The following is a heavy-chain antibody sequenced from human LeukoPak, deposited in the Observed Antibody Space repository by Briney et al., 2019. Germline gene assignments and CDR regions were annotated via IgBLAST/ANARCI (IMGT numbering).Heavy chain of an antibody. Sequence: PGGSLRLSCAASGFTFSSYGMSWVRQAPGKGLEWVSIIGAGGGTTYYADSVRGRFTISRDNAKNSLYLQMNSLRAEDTAVYYCARACSGGICYESKFEPWGQGTLVTVSS. V-gene: IGHV3-23*01. CDR3: ARACSGGICYESKFEP. CDR2: IGAGGGTT. CDR1: GFTFSSYG. J-gene: IGHJ5*02. D-gene: IGHD2-15*01.